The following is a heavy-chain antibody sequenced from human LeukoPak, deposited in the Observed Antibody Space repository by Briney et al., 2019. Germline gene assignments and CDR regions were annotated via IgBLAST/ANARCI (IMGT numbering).Heavy chain of an antibody. CDR2: ISYDGSNK. D-gene: IGHD6-19*01. Sequence: PGRSLRLSCAASGFTFSSYAMHWVRQAPGKGLEWVAVISYDGSNKYYADSVKGRFTISRDNSKNTLYLQMNSLRAEDTAVYYCARGYSSGWLLPFDYWGQGTLVTVSS. V-gene: IGHV3-30*04. J-gene: IGHJ4*02. CDR3: ARGYSSGWLLPFDY. CDR1: GFTFSSYA.